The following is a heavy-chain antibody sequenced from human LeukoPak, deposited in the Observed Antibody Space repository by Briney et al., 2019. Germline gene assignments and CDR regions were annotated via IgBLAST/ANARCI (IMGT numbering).Heavy chain of an antibody. CDR3: ARGRRDGYNSDC. V-gene: IGHV3-53*01. J-gene: IGHJ4*02. Sequence: GESLKISCAASGFTVSSNYMSWVRQAPGKGLEWVSVIYSGGSTYYADSVKGRFTISRDNSKNTLYLQMNSLRAEDTAVYYCARGRRDGYNSDCWGQGTLVTVSS. CDR2: IYSGGST. CDR1: GFTVSSNY. D-gene: IGHD5-24*01.